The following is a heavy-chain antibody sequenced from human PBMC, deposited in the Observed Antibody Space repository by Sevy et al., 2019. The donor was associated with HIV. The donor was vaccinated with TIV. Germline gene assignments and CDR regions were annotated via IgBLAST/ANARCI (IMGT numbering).Heavy chain of an antibody. CDR3: ARDEGGYYGLGSYEGSGY. Sequence: ASVKVSCKASGYTFTDYGISWVRQAPGQGLEWMGWISPYNGNTDYAQKFQGRVTLTTDTSTNTGYMELRDLRSDDTAVYYCARDEGGYYGLGSYEGSGYWGPGTLVTVSS. J-gene: IGHJ4*02. V-gene: IGHV1-18*01. CDR1: GYTFTDYG. D-gene: IGHD3-10*01. CDR2: ISPYNGNT.